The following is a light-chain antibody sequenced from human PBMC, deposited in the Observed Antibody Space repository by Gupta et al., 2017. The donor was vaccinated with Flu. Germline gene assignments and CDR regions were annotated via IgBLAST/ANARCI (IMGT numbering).Light chain of an antibody. V-gene: IGLV1-51*02. CDR3: GTWDSSLTAWV. CDR1: SSNIENNY. Sequence: VTISCSGSSSNIENNYVSWYQRLPGTAPKLLIYENIKRPSGIPDRFSGSKSDTSATLGITGLQTGDEADYYCGTWDSSLTAWVFGGGTKLTVL. CDR2: ENI. J-gene: IGLJ3*02.